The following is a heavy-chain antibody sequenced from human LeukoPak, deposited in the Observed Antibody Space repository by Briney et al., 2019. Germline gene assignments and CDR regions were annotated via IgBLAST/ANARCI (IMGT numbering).Heavy chain of an antibody. CDR2: INPSGGST. V-gene: IGHV1-46*01. Sequence: ASVKVSCKASGYTFTSYYMHWVRQAPGQGLEWMGIINPSGGSTSYAQKFQGRVTMTTDTPTSTAYMELRSLRSDDTAVYYCARDYVTASAGTPNWLDPWGQGTLVTVSS. CDR1: GYTFTSYY. CDR3: ARDYVTASAGTPNWLDP. J-gene: IGHJ5*02. D-gene: IGHD6-13*01.